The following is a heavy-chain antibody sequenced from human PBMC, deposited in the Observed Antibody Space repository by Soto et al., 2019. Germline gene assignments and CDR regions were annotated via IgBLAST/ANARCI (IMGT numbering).Heavy chain of an antibody. CDR1: GGTFSSYA. J-gene: IGHJ4*02. CDR3: ARDPRAIAASGTMKY. CDR2: IIPIFGTA. D-gene: IGHD6-13*01. Sequence: QVQLVQSGAEVKKPGSSVKVSCKASGGTFSSYAISWVRQDPGQGLEWMGGIIPIFGTANYAQKFQGRVTITADESTSTAYRVLSRLTSEDTAVYYCARDPRAIAASGTMKYWGQGDLVTVAS. V-gene: IGHV1-69*01.